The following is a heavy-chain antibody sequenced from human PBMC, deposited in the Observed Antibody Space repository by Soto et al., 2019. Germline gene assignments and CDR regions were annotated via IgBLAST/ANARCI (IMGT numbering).Heavy chain of an antibody. Sequence: SVKVSCKASGGTFSSYGISGVRQAPGQGLEWMGGIIPIFGTANYAQKFQGRVTITADESTSTAYMELSSLRSEDTAVYYCVAGTTYGMDVWGQGTTVTVSS. D-gene: IGHD1-7*01. J-gene: IGHJ6*02. CDR2: IIPIFGTA. CDR3: VAGTTYGMDV. CDR1: GGTFSSYG. V-gene: IGHV1-69*13.